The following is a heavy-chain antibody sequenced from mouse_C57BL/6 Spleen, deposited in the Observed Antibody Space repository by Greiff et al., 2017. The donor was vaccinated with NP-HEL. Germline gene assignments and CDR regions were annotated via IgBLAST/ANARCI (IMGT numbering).Heavy chain of an antibody. Sequence: VQLQQSGAELVRPGTSVKMSCKASGYTFTNYWIGWAKQRPGHGLEWIGDIYPGGGYTNYNEKFKGKATLTADKSSSTAYMQFSSLTSEDSAIYYCARYYYGSSDYFDYWGQGTTLTVSS. CDR2: IYPGGGYT. CDR1: GYTFTNYW. CDR3: ARYYYGSSDYFDY. J-gene: IGHJ2*01. D-gene: IGHD1-1*01. V-gene: IGHV1-63*01.